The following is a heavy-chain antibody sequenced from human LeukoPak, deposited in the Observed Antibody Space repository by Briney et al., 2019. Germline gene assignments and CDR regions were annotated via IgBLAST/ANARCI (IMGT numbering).Heavy chain of an antibody. D-gene: IGHD1-20*01. CDR2: IWYDGSNK. CDR1: GFTFSSYG. J-gene: IGHJ4*02. CDR3: AKTGNYNWNGFDY. Sequence: SGGSLRLSCAASGFTFSSYGIHWVRQAPGKGLEWVAVIWYDGSNKYYADSVKGRFTISRDNSKNTLYLQMNSLRVEDSAVYYCAKTGNYNWNGFDYWGQGTLVTVSS. V-gene: IGHV3-30*02.